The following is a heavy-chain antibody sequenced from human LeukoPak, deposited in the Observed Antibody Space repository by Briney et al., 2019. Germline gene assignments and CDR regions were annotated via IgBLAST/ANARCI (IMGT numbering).Heavy chain of an antibody. Sequence: SETLSLTCTVSGGSISSSSYYWGWIRQPPGKGLEWIGSIYYSGSTYYNPSLKSRVTISVDTSKNQFSLKLSSVTAADTAVYYCASPVVVTATYLGYYYYGMDVWGQGTTVTVSS. CDR1: GGSISSSSYY. CDR3: ASPVVVTATYLGYYYYGMDV. CDR2: IYYSGST. D-gene: IGHD2-21*02. V-gene: IGHV4-39*01. J-gene: IGHJ6*02.